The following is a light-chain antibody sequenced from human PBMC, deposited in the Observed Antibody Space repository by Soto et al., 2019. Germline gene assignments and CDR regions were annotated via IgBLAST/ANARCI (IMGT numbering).Light chain of an antibody. CDR3: QQVDSYPIT. J-gene: IGKJ1*01. V-gene: IGKV1-39*01. CDR2: AAS. Sequence: IQMTQSPSSLSASVGDRVTITCRASQSISSYLNWYQQKPGKAPKLLIYAASSLQSGVPSRFSGSGSGTEFTLTISSLQPEDFATYYCQQVDSYPITFGQGTKVDIK. CDR1: QSISSY.